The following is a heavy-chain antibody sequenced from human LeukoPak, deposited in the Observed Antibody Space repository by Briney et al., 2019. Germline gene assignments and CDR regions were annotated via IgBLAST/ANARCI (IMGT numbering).Heavy chain of an antibody. CDR2: IKQDGSEK. Sequence: GGSLRLSCAASGFTFSSYWMSWVRQAPGKGLEWVANIKQDGSEKYYVDSVKGRFTISRDNAKNSLYLQMNSLRAGDTAVYYCARDRRVGATTYYGMDVWGQGTTVTVSS. V-gene: IGHV3-7*01. D-gene: IGHD1-26*01. CDR1: GFTFSSYW. CDR3: ARDRRVGATTYYGMDV. J-gene: IGHJ6*02.